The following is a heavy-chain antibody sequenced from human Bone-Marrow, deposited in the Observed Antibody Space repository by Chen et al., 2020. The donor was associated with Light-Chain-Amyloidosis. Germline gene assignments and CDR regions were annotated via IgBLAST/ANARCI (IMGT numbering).Heavy chain of an antibody. J-gene: IGHJ4*02. Sequence: DVQLEQSGPEAKNPGESLKISCKGSGYTSPNYWIGWVRQMPGKGLEWMGVIYPDDSDGRYSPSFEGQVAISAGKSITAAYLQWRGLEASDNAVYYCARRRDGYDFDYWVQGTLVTVSS. CDR2: IYPDDSDG. CDR1: GYTSPNYW. V-gene: IGHV5-51*01. CDR3: ARRRDGYDFDY. D-gene: IGHD5-12*01.